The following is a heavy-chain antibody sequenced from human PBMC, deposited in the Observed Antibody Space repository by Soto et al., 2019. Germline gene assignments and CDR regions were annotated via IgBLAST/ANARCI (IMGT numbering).Heavy chain of an antibody. Sequence: PSETLSLTCTVSGCSISSSSYYWGWIRQPPGKGLEWIGSIYYSGSTYYNQSLKSRVTISVDTSKNQFSLKLSSVTAADTAVYYCARHWGYDFWSGYYDAFDIWGQGTMVTVSS. CDR1: GCSISSSSYY. V-gene: IGHV4-39*01. D-gene: IGHD3-3*01. CDR3: ARHWGYDFWSGYYDAFDI. J-gene: IGHJ3*02. CDR2: IYYSGST.